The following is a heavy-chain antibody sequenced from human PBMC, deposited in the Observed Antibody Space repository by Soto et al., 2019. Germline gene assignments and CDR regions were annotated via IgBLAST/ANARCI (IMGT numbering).Heavy chain of an antibody. CDR2: IKSKTDDGTT. Sequence: GGSLRLSCTVSGFTFSSAWMTWVRQAPGTGLEWVGRIKSKTDDGTTDYAAPVKGRFTISRDDSRNTLYLQMNSLKTEDTAVYYCTTDSSSWAYYYYYGMDVWGQGTTVTVSS. CDR3: TTDSSSWAYYYYYGMDV. V-gene: IGHV3-15*01. CDR1: GFTFSSAW. J-gene: IGHJ6*02. D-gene: IGHD2-2*01.